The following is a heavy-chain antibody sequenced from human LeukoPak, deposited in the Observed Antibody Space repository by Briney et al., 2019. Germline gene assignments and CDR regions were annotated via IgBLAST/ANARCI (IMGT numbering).Heavy chain of an antibody. CDR1: GFTFSSYA. V-gene: IGHV3-30-3*01. J-gene: IGHJ6*02. CDR3: AKDPRGATYYYGMDV. CDR2: ISYDGSNK. Sequence: PGGSLRLSCAASGFTFSSYAMHWVRQAPGKGLEWVAVISYDGSNKYYADSVKGRFTISRDNSKNTLYLQMNSLRAEDTAVYYCAKDPRGATYYYGMDVWGQGTTVTVSS. D-gene: IGHD1-26*01.